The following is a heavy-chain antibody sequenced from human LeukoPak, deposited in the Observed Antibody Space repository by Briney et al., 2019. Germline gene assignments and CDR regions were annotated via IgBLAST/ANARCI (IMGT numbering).Heavy chain of an antibody. D-gene: IGHD3-10*01. CDR3: ARWGRLYGSGSYYYYYMDV. V-gene: IGHV4-39*07. Sequence: PSETLSLTCTVSGGSISSSNYYWGWIRQPPGKGLEWIASIYYSGTNYYNPSLKSRLTISVDTSKNQFSLKLSSVTAADTAVYYCARWGRLYGSGSYYYYYMDVWGKGTTVTISS. CDR2: IYYSGTN. CDR1: GGSISSSNYY. J-gene: IGHJ6*03.